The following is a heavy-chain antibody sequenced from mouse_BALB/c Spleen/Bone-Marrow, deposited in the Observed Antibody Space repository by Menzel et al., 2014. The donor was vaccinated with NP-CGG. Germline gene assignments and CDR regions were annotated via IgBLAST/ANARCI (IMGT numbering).Heavy chain of an antibody. CDR3: ARRKGYYYGFDY. Sequence: EVKLMESGPDLVKPSQSLSLTCTVTGYSITSGYSWHWIRQFPGNKLEWMGYIHYSGSTNYNPSLESRISITRDTSKNQFFLHLNSVTTEDTATYYCARRKGYYYGFDYWRQGTTLTVSS. V-gene: IGHV3-1*02. CDR2: IHYSGST. J-gene: IGHJ2*01. CDR1: GYSITSGYS. D-gene: IGHD1-1*01.